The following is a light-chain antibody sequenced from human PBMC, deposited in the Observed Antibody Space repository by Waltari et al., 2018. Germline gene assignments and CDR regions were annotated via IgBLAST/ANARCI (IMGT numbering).Light chain of an antibody. CDR3: AAWDDSLSAWV. Sequence: SYELTQPPSVSVSPGQTARITCSGDALPRQYVYWYQQRPGQAPVLMIYRDTKRPSGIPGRFSGSTSGTTVTLTISGLRSEDEADYYCAAWDDSLSAWVFGGGTKVTVL. CDR2: RDT. J-gene: IGLJ3*02. V-gene: IGLV3-25*02. CDR1: ALPRQY.